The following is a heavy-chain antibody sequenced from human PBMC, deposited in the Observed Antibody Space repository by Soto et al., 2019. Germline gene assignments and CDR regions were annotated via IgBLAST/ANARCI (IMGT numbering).Heavy chain of an antibody. CDR3: AKGPDYYDSSGYCLDY. Sequence: EVQLLESGGGLVQPGGSPRLSCAASGFTFSNFGMIWVRQAPGKGLEWVSSISSSGGNTYYADSVKGRFTISRDNSQNTLHLQMNSLRAEDTALYYCAKGPDYYDSSGYCLDYWGQGTLVTVSS. CDR1: GFTFSNFG. V-gene: IGHV3-23*01. D-gene: IGHD3-22*01. J-gene: IGHJ4*02. CDR2: ISSSGGNT.